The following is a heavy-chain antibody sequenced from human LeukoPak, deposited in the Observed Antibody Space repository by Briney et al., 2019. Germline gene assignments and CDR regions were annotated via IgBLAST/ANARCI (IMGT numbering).Heavy chain of an antibody. D-gene: IGHD2-2*01. Sequence: GESLKISCKGSGYSFSTYWIGWVRQMPGKGLEWMGIIYPGDSDTRYSPSFQGQVTISADKSISTAYLQWSSLKASDTAMYYCARSYQLLDGYNWFDPWGQGTLVTVSS. V-gene: IGHV5-51*01. CDR1: GYSFSTYW. J-gene: IGHJ5*02. CDR3: ARSYQLLDGYNWFDP. CDR2: IYPGDSDT.